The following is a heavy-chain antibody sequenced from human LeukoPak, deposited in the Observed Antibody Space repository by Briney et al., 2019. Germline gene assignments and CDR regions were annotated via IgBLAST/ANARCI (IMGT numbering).Heavy chain of an antibody. J-gene: IGHJ4*02. CDR3: ARVVGAIDY. Sequence: ASVKVSCKASGYTFTSYDINWVRQATGQGLEWMGWMNPNSGNRVYAQKLQGRVTMTRDTYISTAYMELSSLRSEDTAVYYCARVVGAIDYWGQGTLVTVSS. V-gene: IGHV1-8*01. CDR2: MNPNSGNR. D-gene: IGHD1-26*01. CDR1: GYTFTSYD.